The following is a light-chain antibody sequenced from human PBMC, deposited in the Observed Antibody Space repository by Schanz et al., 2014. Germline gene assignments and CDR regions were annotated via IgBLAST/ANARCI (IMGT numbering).Light chain of an antibody. V-gene: IGKV4-1*01. J-gene: IGKJ5*01. Sequence: DIVMTQSPDSLAVSLGERATIKCKSSQSVLHTSKNKNYVAWYQQKPGQPPKLLIYWASTRQSGVPDRFTGGGSGTDFTLTISSLQAEDVAVYYCQQYNTWPPITFGQGARLEIK. CDR2: WAS. CDR3: QQYNTWPPIT. CDR1: QSVLHTSKNKNY.